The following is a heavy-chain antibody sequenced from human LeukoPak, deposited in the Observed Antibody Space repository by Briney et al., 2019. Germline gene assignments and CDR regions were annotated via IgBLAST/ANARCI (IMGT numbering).Heavy chain of an antibody. D-gene: IGHD2-8*02. CDR2: IYTSGST. CDR3: ARSDSWCYYMDV. CDR1: GGSISSGSYY. V-gene: IGHV4-61*02. Sequence: SETLSLTCTVSGGSISSGSYYWSWIRQPAGKGLEWIGRIYTSGSTNYNPSLKSRVTISVDTSKNQFSLKLSSVTAADTAVYYCARSDSWCYYMDVWGKGTTVTVSS. J-gene: IGHJ6*03.